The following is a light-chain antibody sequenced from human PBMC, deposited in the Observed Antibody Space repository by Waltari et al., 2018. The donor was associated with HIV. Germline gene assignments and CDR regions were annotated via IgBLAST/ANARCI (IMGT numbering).Light chain of an antibody. V-gene: IGKV1-9*01. CDR2: ASS. CDR3: QHRHSYPLF. J-gene: IGKJ2*01. Sequence: DIQFTQSPSFLSASVGDRVTITCRASRDIKTYVAWYQPKPGGVPKLLIYASSTLQIEVPARFSGRASGTEFTLTISGLQPDDFGTYYWQHRHSYPLFFGEGA. CDR1: RDIKTY.